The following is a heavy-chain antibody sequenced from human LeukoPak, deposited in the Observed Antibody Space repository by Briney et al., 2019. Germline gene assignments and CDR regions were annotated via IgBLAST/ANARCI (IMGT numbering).Heavy chain of an antibody. Sequence: GGSLRLSCAASGFTVSSNYLSWVRQAPGKGLEWVSVIYSGGSTYYADSVKGRFTISRDNSKNTLYLQMNSLRAEDTDVYYCAREAGIAAAGKYYYGMDVWGKGTTVTVSS. CDR1: GFTVSSNY. CDR3: AREAGIAAAGKYYYGMDV. V-gene: IGHV3-53*01. J-gene: IGHJ6*04. CDR2: IYSGGST. D-gene: IGHD6-13*01.